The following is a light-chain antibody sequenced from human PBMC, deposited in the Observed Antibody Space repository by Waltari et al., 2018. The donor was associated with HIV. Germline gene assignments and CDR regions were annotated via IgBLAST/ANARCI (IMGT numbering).Light chain of an antibody. CDR1: QDTSHY. Sequence: DVQLTQSPSFLSASIGDRVSITCRASQDTSHYLVWYQQKSGKPPKLLVYGASTLQAGVPSRFSGSASGTQFTLTISSLQPEDFAMYYCQQLTSDPPSTFGQGTRLEIK. J-gene: IGKJ5*01. CDR2: GAS. V-gene: IGKV1-9*01. CDR3: QQLTSDPPST.